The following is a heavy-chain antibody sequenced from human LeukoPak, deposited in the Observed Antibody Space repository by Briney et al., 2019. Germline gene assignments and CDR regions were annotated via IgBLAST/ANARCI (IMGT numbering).Heavy chain of an antibody. CDR1: GGSFSGYY. D-gene: IGHD5-12*01. V-gene: IGHV4-34*01. Sequence: SETLSLTCAVYGGSFSGYYWSWIRQPPGKGLEWIGEINHSGSTNYNPSLKSRVTISVDTSKNQFSLKLSSVTAADTAVYYCAREGYKVATQYYFDYWGQGTLVTVSS. CDR2: INHSGST. J-gene: IGHJ4*02. CDR3: AREGYKVATQYYFDY.